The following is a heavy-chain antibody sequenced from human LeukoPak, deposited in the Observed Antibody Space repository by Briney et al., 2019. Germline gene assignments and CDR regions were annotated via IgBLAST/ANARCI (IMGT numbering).Heavy chain of an antibody. CDR2: ISSSSSYI. J-gene: IGHJ4*02. D-gene: IGHD5-18*01. Sequence: PRGSLRLSCAASGFTFSSYSMNWVRQAPGKGLEWVSSISSSSSYIYYADSVKGRFTISRDNAKNSLYLQMNSLRAEDTAVYYCATVDTEHYFDYWGQGTLVTVSS. V-gene: IGHV3-21*01. CDR3: ATVDTEHYFDY. CDR1: GFTFSSYS.